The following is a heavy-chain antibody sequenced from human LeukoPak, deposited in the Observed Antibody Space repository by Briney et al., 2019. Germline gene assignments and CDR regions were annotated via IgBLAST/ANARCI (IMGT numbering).Heavy chain of an antibody. Sequence: GGSLRLSCAAPGLTFRDFYMSWIRQAPGRGLEYISYITNSGSSIYYAASVKGRFTISRDDAKNSLYLQMSNLRAEDTAIYYCAGRTFGGESPAFDYWGQGTLVTVSS. J-gene: IGHJ4*02. CDR2: ITNSGSSI. V-gene: IGHV3-11*01. CDR3: AGRTFGGESPAFDY. D-gene: IGHD2-21*01. CDR1: GLTFRDFY.